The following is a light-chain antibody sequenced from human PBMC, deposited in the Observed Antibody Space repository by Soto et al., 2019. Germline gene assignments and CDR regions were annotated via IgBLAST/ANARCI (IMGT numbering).Light chain of an antibody. J-gene: IGLJ1*01. Sequence: SVLTQPASVSGSPGQSITISCTGTIGDVGTYNLVSWFQQHPGKAPKLMIFEVSERPSGVSNRFSGSKSGNAASLTISGLQAEDEADYYCCSYAGGATYVFGTGTKVPS. CDR3: CSYAGGATYV. V-gene: IGLV2-23*02. CDR1: IGDVGTYNL. CDR2: EVS.